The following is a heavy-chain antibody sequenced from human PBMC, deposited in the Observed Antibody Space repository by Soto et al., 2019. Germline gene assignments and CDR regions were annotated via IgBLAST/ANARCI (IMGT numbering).Heavy chain of an antibody. J-gene: IGHJ5*02. CDR1: GGTFSSYA. CDR3: ATRGGYYYGSPLNP. V-gene: IGHV1-69*13. D-gene: IGHD3-10*01. Sequence: GASVKFSCTASGGTFSSYAISWVRQAPGQGLEWMGGIIPIFGTANYAQKFQGRVTITADESTSTAYMELSSLRSEDTAVYYCATRGGYYYGSPLNPWGQGTLVTVSS. CDR2: IIPIFGTA.